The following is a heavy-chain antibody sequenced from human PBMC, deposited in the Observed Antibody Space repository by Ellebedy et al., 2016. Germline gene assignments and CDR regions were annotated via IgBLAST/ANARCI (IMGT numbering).Heavy chain of an antibody. V-gene: IGHV3-30*02. J-gene: IGHJ6*03. CDR3: AKWGRILRYFDWPPGYYYYMDV. CDR2: IWYDGSNK. CDR1: GFTFSSYG. Sequence: GGSLRLXXAASGFTFSSYGMHWVRQAPGKGLEWVAVIWYDGSNKYYADSVKGRFTISRDNSKNTLYLQMNSLRAEDTAVYYCAKWGRILRYFDWPPGYYYYMDVWGKGTTVTVSS. D-gene: IGHD3-9*01.